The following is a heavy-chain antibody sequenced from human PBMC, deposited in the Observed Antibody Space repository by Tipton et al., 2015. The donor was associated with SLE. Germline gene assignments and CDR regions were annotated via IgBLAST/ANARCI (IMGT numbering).Heavy chain of an antibody. CDR3: ARLTLHFDGPSAFDS. Sequence: TLSLTCAVSGDSVTGYYWGWIRQPPGEIREWNGYIFYTGSTSYNPSLKSRLTLSIDTSKNHFSLSLSSVTAADTALYYCARLTLHFDGPSAFDSLGRGTLVAVSS. CDR1: GDSVTGYY. CDR2: IFYTGST. J-gene: IGHJ4*02. V-gene: IGHV4-59*02. D-gene: IGHD3-9*01.